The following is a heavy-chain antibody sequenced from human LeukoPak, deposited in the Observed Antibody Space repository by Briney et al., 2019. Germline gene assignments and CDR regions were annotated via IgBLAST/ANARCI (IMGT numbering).Heavy chain of an antibody. J-gene: IGHJ6*03. Sequence: GGSLRPSCAVSGFTVSSNYMGWVRQAPGKGLEWVSVFYSSGSTYYADSVRGRFTISRDNSENTLFLQMNTLRAEDTAVYYCARLEKNSYYYMDVWGKGTTVTVSS. CDR1: GFTVSSNY. CDR2: FYSSGST. CDR3: ARLEKNSYYYMDV. D-gene: IGHD1-1*01. V-gene: IGHV3-53*01.